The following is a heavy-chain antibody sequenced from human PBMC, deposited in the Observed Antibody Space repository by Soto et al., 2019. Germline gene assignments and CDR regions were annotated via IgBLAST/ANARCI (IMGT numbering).Heavy chain of an antibody. J-gene: IGHJ6*02. CDR2: ISYDGSNK. Sequence: QVQLVESGGGVVQPGRSLRLSCAASGFTFSNNAMDWVRQAPGKGLEWVAVISYDGSNKYIAESVKGRFTISRDNSKNTLFLQMNSLRAEDTAVYYCARGPTTSAFSAMDVWGQGTTVTVSS. CDR3: ARGPTTSAFSAMDV. V-gene: IGHV3-30-3*01. D-gene: IGHD1-1*01. CDR1: GFTFSNNA.